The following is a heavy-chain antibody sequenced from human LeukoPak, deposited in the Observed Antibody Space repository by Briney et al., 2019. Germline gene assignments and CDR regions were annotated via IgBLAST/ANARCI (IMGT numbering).Heavy chain of an antibody. CDR2: IYYSGTA. J-gene: IGHJ4*02. CDR3: ARDRASAGGFDY. D-gene: IGHD2-15*01. CDR1: GGSISPYY. Sequence: SETLSLTCSVSGGSISPYYWSWIRQPPGKGLEWIGYIYYSGTANYNPSLQSRVTISVATSKNQFSLKLSSVTAADTALYYCARDRASAGGFDYWGQGTLVTVSS. V-gene: IGHV4-59*01.